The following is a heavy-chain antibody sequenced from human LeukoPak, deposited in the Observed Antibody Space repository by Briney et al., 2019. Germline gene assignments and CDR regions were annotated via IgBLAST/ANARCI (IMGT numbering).Heavy chain of an antibody. CDR3: AKSPTYYFDSSAERYFDL. D-gene: IGHD3-22*01. Sequence: GGSLRLSCAASGYTFSSYAMSWVRQAPGKGLEWVSAISGSGGSTYYADSVKGRFTISRDNSKNTLFLQLTSLGAEDTAVYYCAKSPTYYFDSSAERYFDLWGRGTLVTVSS. J-gene: IGHJ2*01. CDR1: GYTFSSYA. CDR2: ISGSGGST. V-gene: IGHV3-23*01.